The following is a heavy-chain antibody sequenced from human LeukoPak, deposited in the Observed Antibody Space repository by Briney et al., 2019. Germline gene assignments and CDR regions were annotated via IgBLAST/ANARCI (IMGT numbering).Heavy chain of an antibody. V-gene: IGHV4-61*02. CDR3: ARSVLRFLEWSEARFDP. Sequence: TLSLTCTVSGGSISSGSYYWSWIRQPAGKGLEWIGRIYTSGSTNYNPSLKSRVTISVDTSKNQFSLKLSPVTAADTAVYYCARSVLRFLEWSEARFDPWGQGTLVTVSS. CDR2: IYTSGST. CDR1: GGSISSGSYY. J-gene: IGHJ5*02. D-gene: IGHD3-3*01.